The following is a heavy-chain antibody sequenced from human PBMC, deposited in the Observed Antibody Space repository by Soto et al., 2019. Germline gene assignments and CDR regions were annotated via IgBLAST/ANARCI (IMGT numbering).Heavy chain of an antibody. V-gene: IGHV1-18*01. Sequence: QVQLVQSGAEVKKPGASVKVSCKASGYTFTSYGISWVRQAPGQGLEWMGWISAYNGNTNYAQKLQGRVTMTTDTSTSTAYMELRSLRSDDTAVYYCARPGDLWSGYYYYYGMDVWGQGTTVTVSS. D-gene: IGHD3-3*01. CDR2: ISAYNGNT. CDR3: ARPGDLWSGYYYYYGMDV. J-gene: IGHJ6*02. CDR1: GYTFTSYG.